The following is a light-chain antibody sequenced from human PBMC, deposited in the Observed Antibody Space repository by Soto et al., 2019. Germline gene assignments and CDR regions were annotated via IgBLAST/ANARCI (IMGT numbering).Light chain of an antibody. CDR2: DVA. Sequence: QSALTQPASVSGSPGQSIDISCTGTSSDIGGYNCVSWYQQHPGKAPKLMIYDVASRPSGISNRISDSKSGNTASLTISGLQAVDEADYYCSSCTSSRTPVVFGGGTKITVL. CDR1: SSDIGGYNC. J-gene: IGLJ2*01. V-gene: IGLV2-14*03. CDR3: SSCTSSRTPVV.